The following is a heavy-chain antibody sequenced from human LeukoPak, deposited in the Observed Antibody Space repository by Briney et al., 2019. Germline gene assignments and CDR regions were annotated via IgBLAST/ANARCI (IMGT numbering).Heavy chain of an antibody. CDR1: GGTFSSYA. V-gene: IGHV1-69*13. J-gene: IGHJ6*03. CDR2: IIPIFGTA. Sequence: GASVKVSCKASGGTFSSYAISWVRQAPGQGLEWMGGIIPIFGTANYAQKFQGRVTITADESTSTAYMELSSLRSEDTAVYYCATANNYYDFWSRNGYYYYMDVWGKGTTVTVSS. D-gene: IGHD3-3*01. CDR3: ATANNYYDFWSRNGYYYYMDV.